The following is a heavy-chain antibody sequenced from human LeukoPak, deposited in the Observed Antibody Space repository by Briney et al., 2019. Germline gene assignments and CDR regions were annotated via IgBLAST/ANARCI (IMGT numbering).Heavy chain of an antibody. J-gene: IGHJ5*02. CDR1: GGSISSYY. V-gene: IGHV4-4*07. CDR2: IYTSGSI. Sequence: SETLSLTCTVSGGSISSYYWSWIRQPAGKGLEWIGRIYTSGSINYNPSLKSRVTMSVDTSKNQFSPKLSSVTAADTAVYYCASSPAAVTTWGYNWFDPWGQGTLVTVSS. D-gene: IGHD4-11*01. CDR3: ASSPAAVTTWGYNWFDP.